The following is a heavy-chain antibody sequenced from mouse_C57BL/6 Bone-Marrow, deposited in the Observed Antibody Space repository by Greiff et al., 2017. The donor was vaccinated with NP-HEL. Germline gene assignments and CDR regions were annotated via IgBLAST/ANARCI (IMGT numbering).Heavy chain of an antibody. CDR3: ARWDGSSYVGYFDV. V-gene: IGHV1-81*01. J-gene: IGHJ1*03. CDR2: IYPRSGNT. Sequence: QVQLQQSGAELARPGASVKLSCKASGYTFTSYGISWVKQRTGQGLEWIGEIYPRSGNTYYNEKFKGKATLTADKSSSTAYMELRSLTSEDSAVYFCARWDGSSYVGYFDVGGTGTTVTVSS. CDR1: GYTFTSYG. D-gene: IGHD1-1*01.